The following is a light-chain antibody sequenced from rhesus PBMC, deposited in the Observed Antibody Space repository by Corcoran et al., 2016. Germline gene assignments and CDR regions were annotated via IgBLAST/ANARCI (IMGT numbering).Light chain of an antibody. CDR1: SSDVGGYNY. Sequence: QAAPTQPPSVSGSPGQSVTISCTGTSSDVGGYNYVSWYQQHPDKAPKLMIYGVSKRPSGVSDRFSGSKSGNTASLTISGLQAEDEADYYCCSYTTSSTYIFGAGTRLTVL. CDR3: CSYTTSSTYI. V-gene: IGLV2S7*01. J-gene: IGLJ1*01. CDR2: GVS.